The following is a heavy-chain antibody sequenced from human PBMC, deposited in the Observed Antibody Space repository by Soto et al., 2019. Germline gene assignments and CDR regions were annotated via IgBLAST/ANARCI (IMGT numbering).Heavy chain of an antibody. D-gene: IGHD2-21*02. J-gene: IGHJ4*02. Sequence: SETLSLTCIVSGVSVTSYTWSWVRQPANKGLEWIGRVFSSVSATYNPSLKSRVSNSMDTAENRISLKLDSVTAADAGVYFCARDGMTTGDTWGPGTLVTVSS. CDR1: GVSVTSYT. V-gene: IGHV4-4*07. CDR3: ARDGMTTGDT. CDR2: VFSSVSA.